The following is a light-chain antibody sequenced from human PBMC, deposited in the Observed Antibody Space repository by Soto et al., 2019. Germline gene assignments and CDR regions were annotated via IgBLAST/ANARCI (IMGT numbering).Light chain of an antibody. CDR2: DVS. CDR3: QQFNSYPII. V-gene: IGKV1-13*02. J-gene: IGKJ5*01. CDR1: QDIRGA. Sequence: AIQLTQSPSSLSASVGDRVTITCRASQDIRGALAWYQQKPGNAPKILIYDVSSLQSGVPSRFRGSSSGTDFTLTISGLQPEDFATYYCQQFNSYPIIFGQGTRLDIK.